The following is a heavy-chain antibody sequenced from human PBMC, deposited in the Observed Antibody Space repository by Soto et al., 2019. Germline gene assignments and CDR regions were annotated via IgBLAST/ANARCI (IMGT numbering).Heavy chain of an antibody. V-gene: IGHV3-23*01. CDR2: ISGSGSIT. D-gene: IGHD6-13*01. CDR3: ARGKESSSWYSYYYYGMDV. CDR1: GFSFSSYA. Sequence: GGSLRLSCAASGFSFSSYAMSWVRQAPWKGLEWASAISGSGSITYYTDSVKGRFTVSRDNSKNTLYLQMNSLRAEDTAVYYCARGKESSSWYSYYYYGMDVWGQGTTVTVSS. J-gene: IGHJ6*02.